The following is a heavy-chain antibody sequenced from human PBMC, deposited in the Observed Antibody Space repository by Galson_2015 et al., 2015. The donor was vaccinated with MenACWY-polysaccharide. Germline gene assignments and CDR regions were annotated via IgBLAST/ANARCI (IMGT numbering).Heavy chain of an antibody. V-gene: IGHV3-48*01. Sequence: LRLSCAASGFTFSSNSMNWVRQAPGQGLEWVSYISSSSGTIYYADSVKGRFTISRDDAKNSLYLQMNSLRAEDTAVYYCASTSPNSFWGQGTRVIVSS. D-gene: IGHD2-21*01. CDR3: ASTSPNSF. CDR2: ISSSSGTI. CDR1: GFTFSSNS. J-gene: IGHJ4*02.